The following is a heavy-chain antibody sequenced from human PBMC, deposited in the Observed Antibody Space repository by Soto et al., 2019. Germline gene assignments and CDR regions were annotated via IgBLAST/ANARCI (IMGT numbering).Heavy chain of an antibody. CDR2: INHSRST. CDR1: GGSFSGYY. J-gene: IGHJ4*02. D-gene: IGHD3-22*01. CDR3: ARVPTYYRLTSDY. Sequence: SETLSLTCAVYGGSFSGYYWSWIRQPPGKGLEWIEEINHSRSTNYNPSIKSRVTISVDTSKNQFSLKLSSVTVADMAVYYCARVPTYYRLTSDYWGQGTLVTVSS. V-gene: IGHV4-34*01.